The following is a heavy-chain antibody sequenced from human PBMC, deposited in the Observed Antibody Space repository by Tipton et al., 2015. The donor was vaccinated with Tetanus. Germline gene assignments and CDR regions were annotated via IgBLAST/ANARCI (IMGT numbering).Heavy chain of an antibody. CDR3: SRDQARGARVWNCFDC. V-gene: IGHV4-31*03. J-gene: IGHJ4*02. Sequence: TLSLTCTVSGGSISSGGYYWSWIRQHPEKGLEWIGDSYDSESTYYNASLRRRVTISVDTSKNQFSLKLNSVTAADTAVYYCSRDQARGARVWNCFDCWGQGTLVTVSS. D-gene: IGHD1-26*01. CDR2: SYDSEST. CDR1: GGSISSGGYY.